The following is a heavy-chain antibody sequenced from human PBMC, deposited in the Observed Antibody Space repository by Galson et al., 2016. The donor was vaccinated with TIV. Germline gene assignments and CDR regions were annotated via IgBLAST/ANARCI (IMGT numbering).Heavy chain of an antibody. Sequence: CAISGDSVSSDSAAWNWIRQSPSRGLEWLGRTYYRSKWYNDYAPSVKSRITINPDTSKNQVSLQLHSGTPEDTAVYYCARATPSVFGVVMTLDYWGQGTLVTVSS. V-gene: IGHV6-1*01. D-gene: IGHD3-3*01. CDR2: TYYRSKWYN. CDR1: GDSVSSDSAA. J-gene: IGHJ4*02. CDR3: ARATPSVFGVVMTLDY.